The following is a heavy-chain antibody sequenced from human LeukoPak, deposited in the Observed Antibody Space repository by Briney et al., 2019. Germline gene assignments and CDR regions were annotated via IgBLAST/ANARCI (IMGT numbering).Heavy chain of an antibody. Sequence: SETLSLTCTVSGGSISSSSFSWVWIRQPPGKGLQWIGNIHYSGSSYYNPSLKSRVTISVDTSRNIFSLKMHSVTASDTAVYYCAAMSSRFEYYFDYWGQGTLVPVSS. CDR3: AAMSSRFEYYFDY. J-gene: IGHJ4*02. D-gene: IGHD5/OR15-5a*01. V-gene: IGHV4-39*01. CDR1: GGSISSSSFS. CDR2: IHYSGSS.